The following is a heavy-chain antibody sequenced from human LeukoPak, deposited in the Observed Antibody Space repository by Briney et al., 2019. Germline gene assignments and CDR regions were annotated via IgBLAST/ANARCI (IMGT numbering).Heavy chain of an antibody. J-gene: IGHJ4*02. CDR2: IFYSGDT. Sequence: SETLSLTCTISGGSIGSSSYYWGWIRQPPGKGLEWIGSIFYSGDTYYNASLKSRVTISVDTSKKHFSLKLTSVTSADTAVYYCARRTSGGGLFDYWGQGTLVTVSS. V-gene: IGHV4-39*02. CDR1: GGSIGSSSYY. CDR3: ARRTSGGGLFDY. D-gene: IGHD3-10*01.